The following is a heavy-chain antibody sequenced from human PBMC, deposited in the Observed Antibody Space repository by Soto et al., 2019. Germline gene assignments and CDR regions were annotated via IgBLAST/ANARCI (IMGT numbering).Heavy chain of an antibody. D-gene: IGHD3-3*01. CDR3: ARQAYDFWSGSTWFYP. V-gene: IGHV4-39*01. CDR1: GGSISSSSDY. Sequence: SXTLSLTCTVSGGSISSSSDYWGWIRQPPGKGLEWIGRIYYSGSTYYNPSLKSRVTISVDTSKNQFSLKLSSVTAADTAVYYCARQAYDFWSGSTWFYPWGQGDLLPVSS. CDR2: IYYSGST. J-gene: IGHJ5*02.